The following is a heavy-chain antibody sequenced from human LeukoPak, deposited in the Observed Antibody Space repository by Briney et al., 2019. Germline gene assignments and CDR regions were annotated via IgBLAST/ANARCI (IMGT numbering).Heavy chain of an antibody. J-gene: IGHJ6*03. CDR3: ARVRTGSGWSYYYYYYYMDV. Sequence: SETLSLTCTVSGGSISSYYWSWIRQPPGKGLEGSRYIYYSGSTNYNPSLKSRVTISVDTSKNQFSLKLSSVTAADTAVYYCARVRTGSGWSYYYYYYYMDVWGKGTTVTVSS. CDR1: GGSISSYY. CDR2: IYYSGST. V-gene: IGHV4-59*01. D-gene: IGHD6-19*01.